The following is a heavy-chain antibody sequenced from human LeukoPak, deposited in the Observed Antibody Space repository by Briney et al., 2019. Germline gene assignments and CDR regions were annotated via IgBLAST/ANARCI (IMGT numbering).Heavy chain of an antibody. D-gene: IGHD5-12*01. Sequence: ASVKVSCKASGYTFTGYYMHWVRQAPGQGLEWMGWINPNSGGTNYAQKFQGRVTMTRDTSISTAYMELSRLRSEDTAVYYCARDLSGYSGYGTYFDYWGQGTLVTVS. V-gene: IGHV1-2*02. J-gene: IGHJ4*02. CDR2: INPNSGGT. CDR3: ARDLSGYSGYGTYFDY. CDR1: GYTFTGYY.